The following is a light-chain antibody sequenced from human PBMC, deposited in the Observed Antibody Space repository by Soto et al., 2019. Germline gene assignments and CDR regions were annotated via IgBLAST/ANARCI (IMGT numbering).Light chain of an antibody. CDR1: SSDVGSDNL. V-gene: IGLV2-23*01. Sequence: QSALTQPASVSGSPGQSITISCTGTSSDVGSDNLVSWYQQYPGKAPKLMIYEGSKRPSGVSNRFSGSKSGNTASLTISGLQAEDEADYYCCSYAGSSTAIFGGGTKLTVL. CDR2: EGS. J-gene: IGLJ2*01. CDR3: CSYAGSSTAI.